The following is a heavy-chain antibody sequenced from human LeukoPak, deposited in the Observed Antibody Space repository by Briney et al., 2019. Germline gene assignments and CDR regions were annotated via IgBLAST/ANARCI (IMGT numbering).Heavy chain of an antibody. Sequence: PSQTLSLXCTVSGGSISSGSYYWSWIRQPAGKGLEWIGRIYTSGSTNYNPSLKSRVTISVDTSKNQFSLKLSSVTAADTAVYYCARGGGLTGTTSHWGQGTLVTVSS. V-gene: IGHV4-61*02. CDR1: GGSISSGSYY. J-gene: IGHJ4*02. D-gene: IGHD1-7*01. CDR2: IYTSGST. CDR3: ARGGGLTGTTSH.